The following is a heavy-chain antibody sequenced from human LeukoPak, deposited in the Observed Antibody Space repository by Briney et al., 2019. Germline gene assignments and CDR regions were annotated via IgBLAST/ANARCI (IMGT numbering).Heavy chain of an antibody. CDR2: ISGSGGST. J-gene: IGHJ6*03. CDR1: GFTFSSYA. D-gene: IGHD3-9*01. Sequence: PGGSLRLSCAASGFTFSSYAMSWVRQAPGKGLEWVSAISGSGGSTYYADSVKGRFTISRDNSKNTLYLQMNSLRAEDTAVYYCAKGVFYDILTGYYLGGDYYYMDVWGKGTTVTISS. V-gene: IGHV3-23*01. CDR3: AKGVFYDILTGYYLGGDYYYMDV.